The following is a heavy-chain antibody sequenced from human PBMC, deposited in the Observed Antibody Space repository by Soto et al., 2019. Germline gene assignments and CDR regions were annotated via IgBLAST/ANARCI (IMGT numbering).Heavy chain of an antibody. CDR1: GFTFSSYA. Sequence: PGGFLRLSCAASGFTFSSYAMSWVRQAPGKGLEWVSAISGSGGSTYYADSVKGRFTISRDNSKNTLYLQKNSLRAEDTAVYYSAKVQGRYDFAAFDIWGQGTMVNVSS. CDR2: ISGSGGST. CDR3: AKVQGRYDFAAFDI. V-gene: IGHV3-23*01. D-gene: IGHD3-3*01. J-gene: IGHJ3*02.